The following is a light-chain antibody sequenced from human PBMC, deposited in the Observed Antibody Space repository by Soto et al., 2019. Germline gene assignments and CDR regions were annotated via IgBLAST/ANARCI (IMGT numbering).Light chain of an antibody. CDR3: QQYGSSAPIT. J-gene: IGKJ5*01. CDR2: GGS. CDR1: QSIRNNT. Sequence: EIVMTQSPATLSVSPGERATLSCRASQSIRNNTLNWYQQQPGQAPRLLIYGGSIRATGIPDRFRGSGSGTDFTLTISRLEPEDFALYYCQQYGSSAPITFGQGTRLEIK. V-gene: IGKV3-20*01.